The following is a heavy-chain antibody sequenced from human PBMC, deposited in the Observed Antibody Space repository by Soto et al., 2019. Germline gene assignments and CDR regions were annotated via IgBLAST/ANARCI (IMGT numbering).Heavy chain of an antibody. Sequence: GGSLRLSCAASGFTFSSYGMHWVRQAPGKGLEWVAVISYDGSNKYYADSVKGRFTISRDNSKNTLYLQMNSLRAEDTAVYYCAKDYSSWYYYYYYGMDVWGQGTTVTVSS. CDR1: GFTFSSYG. CDR3: AKDYSSWYYYYYYGMDV. J-gene: IGHJ6*02. D-gene: IGHD6-13*01. CDR2: ISYDGSNK. V-gene: IGHV3-30*18.